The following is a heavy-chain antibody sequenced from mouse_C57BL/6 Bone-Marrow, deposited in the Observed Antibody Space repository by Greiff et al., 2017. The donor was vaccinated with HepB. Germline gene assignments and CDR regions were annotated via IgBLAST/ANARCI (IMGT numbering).Heavy chain of an antibody. V-gene: IGHV1-78*01. CDR1: GYTFTDHT. Sequence: QVQLQQSDAELVKPGASVKISCKVSGYTFTDHTIHWMKQRPEQGLEWIGRIDPANGNTKYAPKFQGKATITADTSSNTAYLQLSSLTSEDTAIYYCARSNYYGSSYPFDYWGQGTTLTVSS. D-gene: IGHD1-1*01. CDR3: ARSNYYGSSYPFDY. J-gene: IGHJ2*01. CDR2: IDPANGNT.